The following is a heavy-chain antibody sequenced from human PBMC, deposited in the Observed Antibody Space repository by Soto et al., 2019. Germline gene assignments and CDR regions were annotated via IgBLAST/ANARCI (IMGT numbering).Heavy chain of an antibody. CDR3: ARANYFDSSGPFDY. J-gene: IGHJ4*02. CDR1: GCSISSGAYY. Sequence: PLEILSLTCTVSGCSISSGAYYWSWIRQHPGKGLEWIGYIYHSGSTYYNPSLESRVTLSVDTSRKQFSLKVSSVTAADTAVYYCARANYFDSSGPFDYWGPGTLVTVSS. CDR2: IYHSGST. V-gene: IGHV4-31*03. D-gene: IGHD3-22*01.